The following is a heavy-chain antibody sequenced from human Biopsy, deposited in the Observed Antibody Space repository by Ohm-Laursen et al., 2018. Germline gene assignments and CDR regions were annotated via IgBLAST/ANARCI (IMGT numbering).Heavy chain of an antibody. J-gene: IGHJ5*02. V-gene: IGHV4-39*01. Sequence: TLSLTCSVSGGSISSSTTYYWAWLRQPPGKGLEWFGSIYNTATTFYNPSLKSRVTISVDTSTNQFSLKLSSVTAADTALYFCARHPTGFWFDPWGHGTLVTVSS. CDR1: GGSISSSTTYY. CDR3: ARHPTGFWFDP. CDR2: IYNTATT.